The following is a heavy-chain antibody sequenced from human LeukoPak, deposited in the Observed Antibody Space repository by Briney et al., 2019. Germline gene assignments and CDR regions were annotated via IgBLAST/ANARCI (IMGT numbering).Heavy chain of an antibody. J-gene: IGHJ4*02. Sequence: GGSLRLSCAASGFTFSNYYMNWVRQAPGKGLEWISSISSSSTYIYYADSVKGRFTISRDNAKNSLYLQMNSLRAEDTAVYYCVRDSSGWRARDFWGQGTLVTVSS. CDR1: GFTFSNYY. V-gene: IGHV3-21*01. D-gene: IGHD6-19*01. CDR2: ISSSSTYI. CDR3: VRDSSGWRARDF.